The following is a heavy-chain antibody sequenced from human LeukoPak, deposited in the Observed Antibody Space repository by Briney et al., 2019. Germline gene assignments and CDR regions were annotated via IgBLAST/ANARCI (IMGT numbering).Heavy chain of an antibody. CDR2: IYHSGST. V-gene: IGHV4-38-2*02. CDR3: ARAGNIVVIPAPYYYFDY. Sequence: SETLSLTCTVSGYSISSGYYWGWIRQPPGKGLEWIGSIYHSGSTYYNPSLKSRVTISVDTSKNQFSLKLSSATAADTAVYYCARAGNIVVIPAPYYYFDYWGQGTLVTVSS. CDR1: GYSISSGYY. D-gene: IGHD2-2*01. J-gene: IGHJ4*02.